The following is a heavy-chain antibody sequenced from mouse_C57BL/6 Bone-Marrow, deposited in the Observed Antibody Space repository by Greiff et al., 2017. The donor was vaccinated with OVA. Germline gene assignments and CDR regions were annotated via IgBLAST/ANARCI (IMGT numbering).Heavy chain of an antibody. CDR3: ARQITTVVAGDWYFDV. D-gene: IGHD1-1*01. V-gene: IGHV5-6*01. Sequence: EVQLVESGGDLVKPGGSLKLSCAASGFTFSSYGMSWVRQTPDKRLEWVATISSGGSYTYSPDSVKGRFTISRDNAKNTLYLQMSSLKSEDTAMYYCARQITTVVAGDWYFDVWGTGTTVTVSS. J-gene: IGHJ1*03. CDR1: GFTFSSYG. CDR2: ISSGGSYT.